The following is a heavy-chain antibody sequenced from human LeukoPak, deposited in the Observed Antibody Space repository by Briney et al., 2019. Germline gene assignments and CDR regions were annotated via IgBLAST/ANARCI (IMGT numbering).Heavy chain of an antibody. D-gene: IGHD6-13*01. CDR1: GGTFSSYT. Sequence: SVKVSCKASGGTFSSYTISWVRRAPGQGLEWMGRIIPILGIANYAQKFQGRVTITADKSTSTAYMELSSLRSEDTAVYYCARDPSQQPDTYYNWFDPWGQGTLVTVSS. V-gene: IGHV1-69*04. CDR2: IIPILGIA. J-gene: IGHJ5*02. CDR3: ARDPSQQPDTYYNWFDP.